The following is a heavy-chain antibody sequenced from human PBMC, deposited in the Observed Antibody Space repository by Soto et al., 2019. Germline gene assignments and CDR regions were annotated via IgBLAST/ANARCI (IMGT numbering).Heavy chain of an antibody. J-gene: IGHJ4*02. D-gene: IGHD2-15*01. CDR1: GFTFDDYA. CDR3: AKGVPDGFCSGGRCYFDY. Sequence: EVQLVESGGGLVQPGRSLRLSCAASGFTFDDYAMHWVRRVPGKGLEWVSSISWNSNIIGYADSVKGRFTISRDNAKNSLYLQMNSRRPEDTALYYCAKGVPDGFCSGGRCYFDYWGQGTLVTVSS. V-gene: IGHV3-9*01. CDR2: ISWNSNII.